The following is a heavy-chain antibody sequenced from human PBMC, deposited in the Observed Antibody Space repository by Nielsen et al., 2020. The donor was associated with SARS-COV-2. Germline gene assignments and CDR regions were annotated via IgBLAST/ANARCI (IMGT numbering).Heavy chain of an antibody. CDR3: APGVVPAAAWDY. V-gene: IGHV4-34*01. D-gene: IGHD2-2*01. Sequence: SETLSLTCAVYGGSFSGYDWTWIRQPPGKGLEWIGEINHSGGTKYGPSVKSRVFISIDTSKNQFSLKLRSVTAADTAVYYCAPGVVPAAAWDYWGQGTLVTVSS. CDR2: INHSGGT. J-gene: IGHJ4*02. CDR1: GGSFSGYD.